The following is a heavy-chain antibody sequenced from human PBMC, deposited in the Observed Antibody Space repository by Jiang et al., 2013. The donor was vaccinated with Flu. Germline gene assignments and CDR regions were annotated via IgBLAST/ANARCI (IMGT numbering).Heavy chain of an antibody. J-gene: IGHJ4*02. CDR2: GST. CDR3: ARVQGYCSSTSCYAFDY. Sequence: GSTSYAQKFQGRVTMTRDTSTSTVYMELSSLRSEDTAVYYCARVQGYCSSTSCYAFDYWGQGTLVTVSS. D-gene: IGHD2-2*01. V-gene: IGHV1-46*01.